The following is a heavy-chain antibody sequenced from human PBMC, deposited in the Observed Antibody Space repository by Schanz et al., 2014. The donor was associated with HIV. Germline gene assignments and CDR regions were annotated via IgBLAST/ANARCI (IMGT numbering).Heavy chain of an antibody. CDR3: ARGFLMGRDYDYILGSSRYAAWFDP. D-gene: IGHD3-16*01. Sequence: QVQLQESGPGLVKPSQTLSLTCTVSGGSISSGGYYWSWIRQHPGKGLEWIGYIYYSGSPYYNPSPTVRVTLSVAPSKNQFSLKLSSVTAADTAVYYCARGFLMGRDYDYILGSSRYAAWFDPWGQGTLVTVSS. CDR2: IYYSGSP. CDR1: GGSISSGGYY. V-gene: IGHV4-31*03. J-gene: IGHJ5*02.